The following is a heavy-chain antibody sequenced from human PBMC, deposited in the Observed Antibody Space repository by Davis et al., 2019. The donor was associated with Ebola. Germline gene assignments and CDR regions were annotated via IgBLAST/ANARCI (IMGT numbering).Heavy chain of an antibody. D-gene: IGHD3-3*01. CDR1: GGSISSGGYY. Sequence: PSETLSLTCTVSGGSISSGGYYWSWIRQHPGKGLEWIGYIYYSGSTYYNPSLKSRVTISVDTSKNQFSLKLSSVTAADTAVYYCARGRTYYDFWSGYLGWFDPWGQGTLVTVSS. V-gene: IGHV4-31*03. CDR3: ARGRTYYDFWSGYLGWFDP. J-gene: IGHJ5*02. CDR2: IYYSGST.